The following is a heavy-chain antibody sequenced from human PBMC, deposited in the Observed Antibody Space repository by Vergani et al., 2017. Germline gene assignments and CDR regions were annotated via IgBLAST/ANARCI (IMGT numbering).Heavy chain of an antibody. Sequence: VQLVESGGGLVKPGGSLRLSCAASGFTFSDFRMSWVRQAPGKGLEWVAFIGSSGPYINYADSVKGRFIISRDNTNNSLFLQLRSLRAEDAAVYYCARDCTSGGCPDNYGMDVWGQGATVTGSS. D-gene: IGHD2-8*01. CDR3: ARDCTSGGCPDNYGMDV. V-gene: IGHV3-21*06. J-gene: IGHJ6*01. CDR1: GFTFSDFR. CDR2: IGSSGPYI.